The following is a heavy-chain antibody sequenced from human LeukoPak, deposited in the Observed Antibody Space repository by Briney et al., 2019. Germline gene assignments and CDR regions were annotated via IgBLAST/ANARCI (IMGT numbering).Heavy chain of an antibody. Sequence: SETLSLTCTVSGGSVSSRYWSWIRQPAGKGLEWIGRIYTSGSTNYNPSLKSRVTMSVDTSKNQSSLKLSSVTAADTAVYYCARVKAGEYYYDSSGVNAFDIWGQGTMVTVSS. V-gene: IGHV4-4*07. J-gene: IGHJ3*02. CDR2: IYTSGST. CDR3: ARVKAGEYYYDSSGVNAFDI. D-gene: IGHD3-22*01. CDR1: GGSVSSRY.